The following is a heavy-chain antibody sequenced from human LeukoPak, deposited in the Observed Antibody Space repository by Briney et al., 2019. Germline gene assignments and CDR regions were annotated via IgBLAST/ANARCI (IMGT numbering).Heavy chain of an antibody. CDR1: GGSITSSNYY. J-gene: IGHJ4*02. V-gene: IGHV4-39*07. CDR3: AREGTKYYYGSGSYWPN. D-gene: IGHD3-10*01. Sequence: SETLSLTCTVSGGSITSSNYYWAWIRQPPGKGLEWIGSIHYSGSTYYGPTLRSRVTISLDTSKNQFSLKLSSVTAADTAVYYCAREGTKYYYGSGSYWPNWGQGTLVAVSS. CDR2: IHYSGST.